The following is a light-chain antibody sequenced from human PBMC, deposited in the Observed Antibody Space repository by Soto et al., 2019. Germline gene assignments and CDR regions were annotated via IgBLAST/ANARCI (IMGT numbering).Light chain of an antibody. CDR1: QTISSW. V-gene: IGKV1-5*03. J-gene: IGKJ1*01. CDR2: DAS. CDR3: LQYYNYTRT. Sequence: IQTTYSRSSLSASVWHRVTITYRASQTISSWLAWYQQKPGKAPKLLIYDASTLESGVPSRFSGSGSGTDFTLTISSLQPDDFATYYCLQYYNYTRTFGRGTKVDIK.